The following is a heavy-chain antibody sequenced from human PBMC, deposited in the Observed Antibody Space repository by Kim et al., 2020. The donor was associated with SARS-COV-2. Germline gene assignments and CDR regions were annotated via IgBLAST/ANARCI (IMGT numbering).Heavy chain of an antibody. V-gene: IGHV4-4*02. CDR2: RT. Sequence: RTNYTPSLKSRVTISVDNSKNQFSLKLSSVTAADTAVYYCARRWMAVFDIWGQGTMVTVSS. CDR3: ARRWMAVFDI. D-gene: IGHD6-19*01. J-gene: IGHJ3*02.